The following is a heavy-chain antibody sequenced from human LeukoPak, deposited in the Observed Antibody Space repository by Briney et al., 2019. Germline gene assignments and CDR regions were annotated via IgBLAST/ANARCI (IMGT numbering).Heavy chain of an antibody. J-gene: IGHJ6*03. V-gene: IGHV1-18*01. D-gene: IGHD1-7*01. CDR1: GYTFTSYG. CDR3: ARGTIDYYYYMDV. CDR2: ISANNGDT. Sequence: ASVKVSCKGSGYTFTSYGISWVRQAPGQGLEWMGWISANNGDTNYAQKLQGRVTMTTDTSTSTAYMEVRSLRSDDSAVYYCARGTIDYYYYMDVWGNGTTVTVSS.